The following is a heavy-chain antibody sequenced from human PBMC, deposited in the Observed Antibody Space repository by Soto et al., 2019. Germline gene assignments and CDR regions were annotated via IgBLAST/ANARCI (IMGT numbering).Heavy chain of an antibody. V-gene: IGHV1-18*04. J-gene: IGHJ4*02. CDR1: GYTFTSYG. CDR3: ARDVGSGWYGGERGFDY. Sequence: GASVKVSCKASGYTFTSYGISWVRQAPGQGLEWMGWISAYNGNTNYAQKLQGRVTMTTDTSTSTAYMELRSLGSDDTAVYYCARDVGSGWYGGERGFDYWGQGTLVTVSS. D-gene: IGHD6-19*01. CDR2: ISAYNGNT.